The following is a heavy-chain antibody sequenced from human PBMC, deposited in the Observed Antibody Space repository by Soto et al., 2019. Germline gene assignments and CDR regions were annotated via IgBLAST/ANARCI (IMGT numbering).Heavy chain of an antibody. J-gene: IGHJ4*02. Sequence: SLRLSCAASGFTFSSYAMSWVRQAPGKGLEWVSAISGSGGSTYYADSVKGRFTISRDNSKNTLYLQMNSLRAEDTAVYYCAKDLFYDSSGYYFDYWGQGTLVTVSS. CDR2: ISGSGGST. CDR3: AKDLFYDSSGYYFDY. D-gene: IGHD3-22*01. CDR1: GFTFSSYA. V-gene: IGHV3-23*01.